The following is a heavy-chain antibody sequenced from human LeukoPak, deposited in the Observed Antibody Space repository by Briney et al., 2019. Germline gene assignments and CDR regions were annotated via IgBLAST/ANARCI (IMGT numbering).Heavy chain of an antibody. D-gene: IGHD3-22*01. J-gene: IGHJ3*02. CDR2: ISPTGST. CDR3: ARDWPYYYDGSAYYNAFDI. V-gene: IGHV4-4*07. Sequence: PSETLSLTCTVSRGSISPHYWSWIRQPAGKGLDWIGRISPTGSTNYNPSLKSRVSISVDTSKTQFSLNLSSVTAADTALYYCARDWPYYYDGSAYYNAFDIWGQGTMVTVSS. CDR1: RGSISPHY.